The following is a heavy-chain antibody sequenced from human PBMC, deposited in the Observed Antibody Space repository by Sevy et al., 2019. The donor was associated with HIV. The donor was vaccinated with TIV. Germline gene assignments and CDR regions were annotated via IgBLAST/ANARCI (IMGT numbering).Heavy chain of an antibody. D-gene: IGHD6-13*01. J-gene: IGHJ6*02. Sequence: GGSLRLSCVASGFTFRNYGMHWVRQAPGKGLEGVAVIWHDGKNKNYAESVKGRFTIFRDNSKNTLYLEMNSLGVEDTAVFYCARDQGKDAPMDVWGQGTTVTVSS. CDR2: IWHDGKNK. CDR3: ARDQGKDAPMDV. CDR1: GFTFRNYG. V-gene: IGHV3-33*01.